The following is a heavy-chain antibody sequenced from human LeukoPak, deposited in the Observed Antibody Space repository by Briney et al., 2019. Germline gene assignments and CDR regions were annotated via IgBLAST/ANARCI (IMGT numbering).Heavy chain of an antibody. CDR1: GFTFSNSW. J-gene: IGHJ3*02. V-gene: IGHV3-74*01. Sequence: PGGSLRLSCAASGFTFSNSWMHWVRQLPGKGLVWVSRIDPDGSDTSYADSVKGRFTISRDNVKNTLYLQMNSLRAEDTAVYYCTRDRDIVVGAVHYDAFDIWGQGTMVTVSS. CDR3: TRDRDIVVGAVHYDAFDI. CDR2: IDPDGSDT. D-gene: IGHD2-21*01.